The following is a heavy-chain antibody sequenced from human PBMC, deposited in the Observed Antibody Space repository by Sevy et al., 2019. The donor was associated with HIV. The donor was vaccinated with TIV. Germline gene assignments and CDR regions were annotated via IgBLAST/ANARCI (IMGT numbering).Heavy chain of an antibody. J-gene: IGHJ6*02. Sequence: GGSLRLSCAASGFTLSSYWMSWVRQAPGKGLEWVANIKQDGSEKYYVDSVKGRFTISRDNAKNSLYLQMNSLTAEDTAVYYCARDCNSASCLWGLDVWGQGTTVTVSS. V-gene: IGHV3-7*03. CDR3: ARDCNSASCLWGLDV. CDR2: IKQDGSEK. CDR1: GFTLSSYW. D-gene: IGHD1-26*01.